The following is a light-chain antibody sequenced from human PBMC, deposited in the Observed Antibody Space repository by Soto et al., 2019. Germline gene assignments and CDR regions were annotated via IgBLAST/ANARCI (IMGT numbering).Light chain of an antibody. CDR3: QVWDSSSDHRGVV. Sequence: SYEPTQPPSVSVAPGKTARITCGGNNIGSKSVHWYQQKPGQAPVLVIYYDSDRPSGIPERFSGSNSGNTATLTISRVEAGDEADYYCQVWDSSSDHRGVVFGGGTKLTVL. CDR2: YDS. CDR1: NIGSKS. J-gene: IGLJ2*01. V-gene: IGLV3-21*04.